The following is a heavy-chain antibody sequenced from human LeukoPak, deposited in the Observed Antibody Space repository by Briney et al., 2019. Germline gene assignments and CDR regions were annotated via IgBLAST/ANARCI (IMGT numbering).Heavy chain of an antibody. CDR2: ISGSGGST. CDR1: GFTFSSYA. D-gene: IGHD1-26*01. Sequence: GGSLRLSCAASGFTFSSYAMSWVRQAPGKGLEWVSAISGSGGSTYYADSVKGRFTISRDNSKNTLYLQMNSLRAEDTAVYCCAKAPLYSGNHYYYGMDVWGQGTTVTVSS. J-gene: IGHJ6*02. V-gene: IGHV3-23*01. CDR3: AKAPLYSGNHYYYGMDV.